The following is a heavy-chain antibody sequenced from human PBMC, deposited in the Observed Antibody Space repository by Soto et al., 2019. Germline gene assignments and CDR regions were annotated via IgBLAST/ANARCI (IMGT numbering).Heavy chain of an antibody. V-gene: IGHV3-23*01. CDR1: GFTFSSYA. Sequence: GSLRLSCAASGFTFSSYAMSWVRQAPGKGLEWVSAISGSGGSTYYADSVKGRFTISRDNSKNTLYLQMNSLRAEDTAVYYCAKGSGIVVVPAAPGDYWGQGTLVTVSS. D-gene: IGHD2-2*01. CDR2: ISGSGGST. CDR3: AKGSGIVVVPAAPGDY. J-gene: IGHJ4*02.